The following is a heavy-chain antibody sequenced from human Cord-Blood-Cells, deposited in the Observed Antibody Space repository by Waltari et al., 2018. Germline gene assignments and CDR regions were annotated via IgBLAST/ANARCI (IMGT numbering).Heavy chain of an antibody. J-gene: IGHJ2*01. CDR2: MSSRRSDV. CDR3: AREGGVWYFDL. Sequence: EVQLVESGGGLVKPGGSLRLCCAASGFTFSSYSMNWVLQAPGECVEWVSSMSSRRSDVCCADSGQGRFTISRDNSKNSLYLQMNSLRAEDTAVYYCAREGGVWYFDLWGRGTLVTVSS. V-gene: IGHV3-21*01. CDR1: GFTFSSYS. D-gene: IGHD3-16*01.